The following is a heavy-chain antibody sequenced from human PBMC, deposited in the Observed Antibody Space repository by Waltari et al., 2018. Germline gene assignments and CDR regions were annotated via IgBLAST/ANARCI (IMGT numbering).Heavy chain of an antibody. CDR2: INQDGSGE. J-gene: IGHJ4*02. V-gene: IGHV3-7*04. Sequence: VQLVESGGALVQPGGSVRISCAAPGFTFSNFWMSWARQAPGKGLEWVANINQDGSGEYYVDSVKGRFTISRDNAKNSLYLQMNSLRVEDTAVYYCQRGDYWGQGTLVTVSS. CDR3: QRGDY. CDR1: GFTFSNFW.